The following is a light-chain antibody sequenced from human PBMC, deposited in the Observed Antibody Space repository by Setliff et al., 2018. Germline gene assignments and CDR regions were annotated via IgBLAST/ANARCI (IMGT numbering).Light chain of an antibody. CDR3: SSYAGSNMGV. J-gene: IGLJ3*02. V-gene: IGLV2-8*01. CDR2: EVS. CDR1: SSDVGGYNY. Sequence: QSVLTQPPSASGSPGRSVTISCTGTSSDVGGYNYVSWYQQHPGKAPKLMIYEVSKRPSGVPDRFSGSKSGNTASLTVSGLQAEDEADYYCSSYAGSNMGVFGGGTQLTVL.